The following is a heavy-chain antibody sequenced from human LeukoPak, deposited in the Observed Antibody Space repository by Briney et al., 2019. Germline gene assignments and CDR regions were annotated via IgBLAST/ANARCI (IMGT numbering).Heavy chain of an antibody. CDR3: AREYSSSWFDS. CDR2: INPNSGGT. CDR1: GYTFTGHY. Sequence: GASVKVSCKASGYTFTGHYMHWVRQAPGQGLEWMGWINPNSGGTDYAQKFQGWVTMTRDTSISTTYLGLSRSRYDDTAVYYCAREYSSSWFDSWGQGTLVTVSS. V-gene: IGHV1-2*04. J-gene: IGHJ5*01. D-gene: IGHD2-15*01.